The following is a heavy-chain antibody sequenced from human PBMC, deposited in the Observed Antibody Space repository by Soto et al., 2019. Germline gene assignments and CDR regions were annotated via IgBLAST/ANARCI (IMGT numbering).Heavy chain of an antibody. V-gene: IGHV1-18*04. CDR3: ARTFGGVIVIDAHAFDI. CDR2: ISAYNGNT. CDR1: GYTFTSYG. Sequence: ASVKVSCKASGYTFTSYGISWLRQSPGQGLEWMGWISAYNGNTNYAQKLQGRVTMTTDTSTSTAYMELRSLRSDDTAVYYCARTFGGVIVIDAHAFDIWGQGTMVTVSS. J-gene: IGHJ3*02. D-gene: IGHD3-16*02.